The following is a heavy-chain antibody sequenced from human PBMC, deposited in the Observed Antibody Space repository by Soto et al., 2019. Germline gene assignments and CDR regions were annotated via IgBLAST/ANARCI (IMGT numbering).Heavy chain of an antibody. D-gene: IGHD3-3*01. V-gene: IGHV3-30-3*01. Sequence: GGSLRLSFAASGFTFSSYAMHCVRQAPGKGLEWVAVISYDGSNKYYADSVKGRFTISRDNSKNTLYLQMNSLRAEDTAVYYCASTLRFLEWLFPYYYYGMEVWGEGTTVTVSS. J-gene: IGHJ6*04. CDR2: ISYDGSNK. CDR3: ASTLRFLEWLFPYYYYGMEV. CDR1: GFTFSSYA.